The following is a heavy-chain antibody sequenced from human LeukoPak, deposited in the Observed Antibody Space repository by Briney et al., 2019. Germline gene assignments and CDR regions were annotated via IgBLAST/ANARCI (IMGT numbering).Heavy chain of an antibody. Sequence: AGESLKISCKGSGYSFTSYWIGWVRPIPGKGLGWVGIIYPGDSDTRYSPSFQGQVTISADKSISTAYLQWSSLKASDTAMYYCARRRIVVVPAANLGDYYYYYYMDVWGKGTTVTVSS. CDR3: ARRRIVVVPAANLGDYYYYYYMDV. D-gene: IGHD2-2*01. J-gene: IGHJ6*03. V-gene: IGHV5-51*01. CDR1: GYSFTSYW. CDR2: IYPGDSDT.